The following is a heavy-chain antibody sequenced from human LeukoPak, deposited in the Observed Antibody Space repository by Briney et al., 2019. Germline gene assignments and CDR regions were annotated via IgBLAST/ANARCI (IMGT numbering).Heavy chain of an antibody. D-gene: IGHD3-10*01. CDR3: ARDWSRTSVWFGELFVDYYGMDV. V-gene: IGHV6-1*01. CDR2: TYYRSKWYN. J-gene: IGHJ6*02. Sequence: SQTLSLTCAISGDSVSSNSAAWNWIRQSPSRGLEWLGRTYYRSKWYNDYAVSVKSRITINPDTSKNQFSLQLNSVTPEDTAVYYCARDWSRTSVWFGELFVDYYGMDVWGQGTTVTVSS. CDR1: GDSVSSNSAA.